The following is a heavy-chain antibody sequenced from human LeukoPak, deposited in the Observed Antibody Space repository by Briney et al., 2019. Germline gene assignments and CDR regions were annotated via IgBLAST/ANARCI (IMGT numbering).Heavy chain of an antibody. CDR3: ARSNNGDYYYFDY. CDR2: ISSNGGST. J-gene: IGHJ4*02. D-gene: IGHD4-17*01. Sequence: GSLRLSCAASGFTFSSYAMHWVRQAPGKGLEYVSAISSNGGSTYYANSVKGRFTISRDNSKNTLYLQMGSLRAEDTAVYYCARSNNGDYYYFDYWGQGTLVTVSS. V-gene: IGHV3-64*01. CDR1: GFTFSSYA.